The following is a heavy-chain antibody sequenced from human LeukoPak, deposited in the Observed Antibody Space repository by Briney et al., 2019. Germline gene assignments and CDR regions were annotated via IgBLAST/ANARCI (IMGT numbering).Heavy chain of an antibody. Sequence: MSSETLSLTCAVYGGSFSGYYWSWIRQPPGKGLEWIGEINHSGSTNYNPSLKSRVTISVDTSKNQFSLKLSSVTAADTAVYYCARGSTVTYFDYWGQGTLVSVSS. CDR2: INHSGST. CDR3: ARGSTVTYFDY. D-gene: IGHD4-17*01. V-gene: IGHV4-34*01. J-gene: IGHJ4*02. CDR1: GGSFSGYY.